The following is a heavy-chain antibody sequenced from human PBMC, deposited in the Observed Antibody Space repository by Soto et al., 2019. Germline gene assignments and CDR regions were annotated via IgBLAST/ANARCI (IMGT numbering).Heavy chain of an antibody. Sequence: QVQLVESGGGVVQPGRSLRLSCAASGFTFSTYGMHWVRQAPGKGLERVAVISYDGNNKYHADSVKGRFTISRDNSKNTLYLQMNSLRVEDTAVYYCARDPREKYGMDVWGQGTTVTVSS. CDR3: ARDPREKYGMDV. J-gene: IGHJ6*02. V-gene: IGHV3-30*03. CDR1: GFTFSTYG. CDR2: ISYDGNNK.